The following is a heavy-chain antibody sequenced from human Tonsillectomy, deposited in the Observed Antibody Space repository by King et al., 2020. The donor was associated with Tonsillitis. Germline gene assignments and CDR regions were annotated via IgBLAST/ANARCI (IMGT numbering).Heavy chain of an antibody. V-gene: IGHV3-33*05. Sequence: VQLVESGGGVVQPGRSLRLSCAASGFTFSSYGMHWVRQAPGKGLEWVAVISYDGSNKYYADSVKGRFTISRDNSKKTLYLQMNSLRAEDTAVYYCARDSIEDALVIWGQETMVTVSS. CDR2: ISYDGSNK. CDR3: ARDSIEDALVI. CDR1: GFTFSSYG. J-gene: IGHJ3*02.